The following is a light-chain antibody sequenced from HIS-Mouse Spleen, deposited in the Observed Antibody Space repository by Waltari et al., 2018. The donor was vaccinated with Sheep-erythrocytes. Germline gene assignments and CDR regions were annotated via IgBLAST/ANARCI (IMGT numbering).Light chain of an antibody. J-gene: IGLJ3*02. CDR2: DNN. Sequence: QSVLTQPPSVSAAPGQKVTISCSGSSSNIGNNYVSWYQQLPGTAPKLRIYDNNKRPSGVPDRFSGSTSGTSATLGITGLQTGDEADYYCGTWDSSLSAGRVFGGGTKLTVL. CDR3: GTWDSSLSAGRV. CDR1: SSNIGNNY. V-gene: IGLV1-51*01.